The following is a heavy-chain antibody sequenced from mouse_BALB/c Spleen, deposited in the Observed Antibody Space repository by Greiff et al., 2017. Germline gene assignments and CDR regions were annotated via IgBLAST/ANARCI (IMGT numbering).Heavy chain of an antibody. D-gene: IGHD2-1*01. Sequence: QVQLKQPGAELVKPGASVKLSCKASGYTFTSYYMYWVKQRPGQGLEWIGGINPSNGGTNFNEKFKSKATLTVDKSSSTAYMQLSSLTSEDSAVYYCTRDGNYVFAYWGQGTLVTVSA. CDR2: INPSNGGT. CDR1: GYTFTSYY. J-gene: IGHJ3*01. CDR3: TRDGNYVFAY. V-gene: IGHV1S81*02.